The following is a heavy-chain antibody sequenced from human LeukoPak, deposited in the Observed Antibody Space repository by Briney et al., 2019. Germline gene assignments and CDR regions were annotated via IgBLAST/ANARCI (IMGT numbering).Heavy chain of an antibody. D-gene: IGHD3-3*01. J-gene: IGHJ5*02. CDR1: GGSISSRSYY. CDR3: ARARGDDFWSGYYTRFDP. Sequence: SETLSLTCTVSGGSISSRSYYWGWIRQPPGKGLEWIGSIYYSGSTYYNPSLKSRVTISVDTSKNQFSLKLSSVTAADTAVYYCARARGDDFWSGYYTRFDPWGQGTLVTVSS. V-gene: IGHV4-39*07. CDR2: IYYSGST.